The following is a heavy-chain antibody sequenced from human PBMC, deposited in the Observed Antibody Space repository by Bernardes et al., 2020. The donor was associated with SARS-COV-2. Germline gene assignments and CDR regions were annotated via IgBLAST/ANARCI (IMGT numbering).Heavy chain of an antibody. CDR1: GFTFDDYA. V-gene: IGHV3-9*01. CDR2: ISWNSSSI. D-gene: IGHD3-3*01. Sequence: GGSLRLSCAASGFTFDDYAMHWVRQAPGKGLEWVSGISWNSSSIGYADSVKGRFTISRDNAKNSLYLQMNSLRAEDTALYYCAKGWIVKAGYYSYYFDYWGQGTLVTVSS. CDR3: AKGWIVKAGYYSYYFDY. J-gene: IGHJ4*02.